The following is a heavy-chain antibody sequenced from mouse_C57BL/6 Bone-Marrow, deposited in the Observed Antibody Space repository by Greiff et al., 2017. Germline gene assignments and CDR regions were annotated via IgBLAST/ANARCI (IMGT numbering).Heavy chain of an antibody. CDR2: IWSGGST. D-gene: IGHD1-1*01. CDR3: AGLYYGSSYGYFDV. CDR1: GFSLTSYG. Sequence: QVQLQQSGPGLVQPSQSLSITCTVSGFSLTSYGVHWVRQSPGKGLEWLGVIWSGGSTDYNAAFISRLNISKYNTKSQVFFKMNRLQADDTAIYYCAGLYYGSSYGYFDVWGTGTTVTVSS. J-gene: IGHJ1*03. V-gene: IGHV2-2*01.